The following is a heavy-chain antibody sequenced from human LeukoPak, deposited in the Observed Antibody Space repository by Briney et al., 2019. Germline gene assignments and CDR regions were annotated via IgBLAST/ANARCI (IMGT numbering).Heavy chain of an antibody. V-gene: IGHV3-23*01. CDR3: AKAVYSNYGEEDS. CDR2: ISGSGDST. D-gene: IGHD4-11*01. J-gene: IGHJ5*01. Sequence: GGSLRLSCAASGFTFSSYAMSWVRQAPGKGLEWVSVISGSGDSTYYADSVKGRFTISRDNSKNTLYLQMNSLRAEDTAVYYRAKAVYSNYGEEDSWGQGTLVTVSS. CDR1: GFTFSSYA.